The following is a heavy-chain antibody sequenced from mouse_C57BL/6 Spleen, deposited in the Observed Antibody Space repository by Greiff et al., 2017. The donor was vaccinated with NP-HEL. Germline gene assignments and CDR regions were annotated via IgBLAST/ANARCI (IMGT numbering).Heavy chain of an antibody. D-gene: IGHD2-12*01. CDR2: INPGSGGT. Sequence: QVQLQQSGAELVRPGTSVKVSCKASGYAFTNYLIEWVKQRPGQGLEWIGVINPGSGGTNYNEKFKGKATLTADQSSSTAYMQLSSLTSEDSAVYSCARASGGQRPEYCFDYWGQSTTRTVSS. CDR3: ARASGGQRPEYCFDY. V-gene: IGHV1-54*01. J-gene: IGHJ2*01. CDR1: GYAFTNYL.